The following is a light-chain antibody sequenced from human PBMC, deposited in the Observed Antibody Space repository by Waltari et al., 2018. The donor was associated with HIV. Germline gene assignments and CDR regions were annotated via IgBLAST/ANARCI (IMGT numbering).Light chain of an antibody. CDR3: SAWDSSLNVWV. J-gene: IGLJ3*02. CDR1: SHTVGFQG. V-gene: IGLV10-54*01. CDR2: RNN. Sequence: QAGLTQPPSVSKGLRQTATLTCTRNSHTVGFQGAAWLQQHQGHPPKLLSYRNNYRPSGISERFSASRSGNTASLTMSGLQPEDEDDYYCSAWDSSLNVWVFGGGTKLTVL.